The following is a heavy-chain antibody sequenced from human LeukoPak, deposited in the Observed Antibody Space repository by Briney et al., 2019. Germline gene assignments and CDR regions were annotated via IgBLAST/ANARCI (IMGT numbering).Heavy chain of an antibody. V-gene: IGHV4-59*01. CDR1: GGSISSFY. CDR2: MHYSGSS. Sequence: SETLSLTCTVSGGSISSFYWSWIRQPPGKGLDWIGYMHYSGSSNYNPSLKSRVTISLDTSKNQVSLKLTSVTPADSAMYYCARAHRGYDYELYYYYYYMDVWGKGTTVTVSS. D-gene: IGHD5-12*01. CDR3: ARAHRGYDYELYYYYYYMDV. J-gene: IGHJ6*03.